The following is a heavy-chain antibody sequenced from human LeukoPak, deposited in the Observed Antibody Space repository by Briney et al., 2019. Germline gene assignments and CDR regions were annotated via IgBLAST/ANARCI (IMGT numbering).Heavy chain of an antibody. CDR3: ARDLGAVVPAAIDFDY. CDR1: GYTFTSYG. J-gene: IGHJ4*02. D-gene: IGHD2-2*01. CDR2: INAYNGNT. V-gene: IGHV1-18*01. Sequence: ASVKVSCKASGYTFTSYGISWVRQAPGQGLEWMGWINAYNGNTNYAQKLQGRVTMTTDTSTSTAYMELRSLRSDDTAVYYCARDLGAVVPAAIDFDYWGQGTLVTVSS.